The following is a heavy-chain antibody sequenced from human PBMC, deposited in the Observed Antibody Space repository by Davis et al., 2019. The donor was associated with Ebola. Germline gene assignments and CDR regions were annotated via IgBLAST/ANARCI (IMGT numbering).Heavy chain of an antibody. Sequence: GESLKISCAASGFTFSDYYMSWIRQAPGKGLEWVSYISSSGSTIYYADSVKGRFTISRDNSKNTLYPQMNSLRAEDTAVYYCVKVSQQLVHDAFDIWGQGTMVTVSS. J-gene: IGHJ3*02. CDR1: GFTFSDYY. V-gene: IGHV3-11*01. CDR3: VKVSQQLVHDAFDI. D-gene: IGHD6-13*01. CDR2: ISSSGSTI.